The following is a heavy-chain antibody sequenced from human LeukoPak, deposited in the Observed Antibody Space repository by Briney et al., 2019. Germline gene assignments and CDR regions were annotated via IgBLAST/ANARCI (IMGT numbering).Heavy chain of an antibody. CDR2: TYYRSKWYN. D-gene: IGHD4-23*01. Sequence: SQTLSLTCALSGDSLSSNSAAWNWIRQSPSRRLEWLGRTYYRSKWYNEYAISVKSRITINPDTYKNQFSLQLKSMTPDDTAVYYCAGGNGGLDYWGQGTLVTVSS. CDR3: AGGNGGLDY. J-gene: IGHJ4*02. CDR1: GDSLSSNSAA. V-gene: IGHV6-1*01.